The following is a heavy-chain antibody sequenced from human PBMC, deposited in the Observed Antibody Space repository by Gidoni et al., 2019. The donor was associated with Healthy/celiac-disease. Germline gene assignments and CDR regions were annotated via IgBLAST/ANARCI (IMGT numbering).Heavy chain of an antibody. CDR3: ARGKGWIGHPSKYCSSTSCPEYYFDY. CDR1: GFTFSSYD. D-gene: IGHD2-2*01. Sequence: EVQLVASGGGLVQPGGSLRLSCAASGFTFSSYDLHWVRQAQGKGLEWVSAIGTAGDTYYPGSVKGRFTISRENAKNSLYLQMNSLRAGDTAVYYCARGKGWIGHPSKYCSSTSCPEYYFDYWGQGTLVTVSS. CDR2: IGTAGDT. V-gene: IGHV3-13*04. J-gene: IGHJ4*02.